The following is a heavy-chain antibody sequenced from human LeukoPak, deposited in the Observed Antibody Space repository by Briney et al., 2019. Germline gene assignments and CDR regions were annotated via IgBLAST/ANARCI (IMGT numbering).Heavy chain of an antibody. CDR1: GGSISSGDYY. CDR2: IYYSGST. D-gene: IGHD2-2*01. Sequence: SETLSLTCTVSGGSISSGDYYWSWIRQPPGKGLEWIGYIYYSGSTYYIPSLKSRVTISVDTSKNQFSLKLSSVTAADTAVYYCARERGRYCSSTSCRDPNWFDPWGQGTLVTVSS. CDR3: ARERGRYCSSTSCRDPNWFDP. J-gene: IGHJ5*02. V-gene: IGHV4-30-4*08.